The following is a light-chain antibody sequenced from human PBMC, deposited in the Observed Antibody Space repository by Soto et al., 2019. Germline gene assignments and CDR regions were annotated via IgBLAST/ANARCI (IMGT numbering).Light chain of an antibody. J-gene: IGKJ1*01. CDR1: QGISSY. CDR2: AAS. Sequence: AIRMTQSPSSLSASTGDRVTITCRASQGISSYLAWYQQKPGKAPKLLIYAASTLQSGVPSRFSGSGSGTDFTLTIRCLQSADFATYYCQKYYSYPRKFGQATKGDIK. V-gene: IGKV1-8*01. CDR3: QKYYSYPRK.